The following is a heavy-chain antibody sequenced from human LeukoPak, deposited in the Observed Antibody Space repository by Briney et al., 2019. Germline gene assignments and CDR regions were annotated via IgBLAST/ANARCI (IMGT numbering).Heavy chain of an antibody. CDR3: ARQRGSGCLDY. V-gene: IGHV3-7*01. CDR1: RFTLSNYW. D-gene: IGHD6-19*01. CDR2: IKQDGSET. J-gene: IGHJ4*02. Sequence: GGSLRLSCAASRFTLSNYWMSWIRQAPGKGLEWVANIKQDGSETYYVDSVKGRFTISRDNAKNSLSLQVNSLRAEDTAVYYCARQRGSGCLDYWGQGTLVTVSS.